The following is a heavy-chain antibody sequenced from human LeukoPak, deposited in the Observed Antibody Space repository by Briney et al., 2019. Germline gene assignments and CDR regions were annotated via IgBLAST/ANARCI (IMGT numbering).Heavy chain of an antibody. V-gene: IGHV3-64*04. J-gene: IGHJ4*02. CDR1: GFTFSSYA. CDR3: ASNFGHSSNWYYY. D-gene: IGHD6-13*01. CDR2: ISINGGST. Sequence: PGGSLRLSCSASGFTFSSYAMHWVRQAPGKGLEYVSGISINGGSTDYADSVKGRFTISRDNSKNTVYLQMNSLRAEDTAVYYCASNFGHSSNWYYYWGQGTLVTVSS.